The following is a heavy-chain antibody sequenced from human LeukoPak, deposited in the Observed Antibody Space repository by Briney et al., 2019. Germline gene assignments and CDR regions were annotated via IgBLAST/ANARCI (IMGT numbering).Heavy chain of an antibody. CDR3: TTQGSGHYYFDC. V-gene: IGHV3-15*01. Sequence: PGGSLRLSCAASGFTFTNAWMYWVRQAPGKGLEWVGRFKSTTDGGTTDYAAPVKGRFTISRDDSKNTLYLQMNSLKTEDTAVYYCTTQGSGHYYFDCWGQGTLVTVSS. J-gene: IGHJ4*02. D-gene: IGHD3-22*01. CDR1: GFTFTNAW. CDR2: FKSTTDGGTT.